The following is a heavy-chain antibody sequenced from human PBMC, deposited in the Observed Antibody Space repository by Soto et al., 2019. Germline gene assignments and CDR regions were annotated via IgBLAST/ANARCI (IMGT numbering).Heavy chain of an antibody. Sequence: SETLSLTCAVSGGSISSGGYSWSWIRQPPGKGLEWIGYIYHSGSTYYNPSLKSRVTISVDRSKNQFSLKLSSVTAADTAVYYCERQDYGDQNFDYWGQGTLVTVSS. CDR2: IYHSGST. V-gene: IGHV4-30-2*01. CDR1: GGSISSGGYS. J-gene: IGHJ4*02. CDR3: ERQDYGDQNFDY. D-gene: IGHD4-17*01.